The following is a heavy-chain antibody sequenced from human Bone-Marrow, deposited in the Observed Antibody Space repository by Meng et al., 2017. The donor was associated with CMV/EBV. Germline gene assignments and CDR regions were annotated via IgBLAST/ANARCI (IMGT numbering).Heavy chain of an antibody. J-gene: IGHJ6*02. CDR2: IYSGGSST. Sequence: GESLKISCAASGFTFSSYAMSWVRQAPGKGLEWVSVIYSGGSSTYYADSVKGRFTISRDNSKNTLYLQMNSLRAEDTAVYYCAGEDIVVVPAAIRHYYYYGMDVWGQGTTVTFSS. V-gene: IGHV3-23*03. CDR1: GFTFSSYA. D-gene: IGHD2-2*01. CDR3: AGEDIVVVPAAIRHYYYYGMDV.